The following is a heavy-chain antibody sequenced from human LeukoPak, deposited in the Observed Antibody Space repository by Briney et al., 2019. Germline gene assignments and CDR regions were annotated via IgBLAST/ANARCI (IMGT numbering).Heavy chain of an antibody. Sequence: GGSLRLSCAASGFTFSSYSMNWVRQAPGKGLEWVSYISSSSSTIYPADSVKGRFTISRDNAKNSLYLQMNSLRAEDTALYYCAKGLRFLEWLFSPDFDYWGQGTLVTVSS. CDR3: AKGLRFLEWLFSPDFDY. CDR1: GFTFSSYS. D-gene: IGHD3-3*01. CDR2: ISSSSSTI. J-gene: IGHJ4*02. V-gene: IGHV3-48*04.